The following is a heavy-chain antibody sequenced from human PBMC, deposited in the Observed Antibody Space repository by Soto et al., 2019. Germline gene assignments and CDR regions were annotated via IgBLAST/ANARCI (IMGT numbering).Heavy chain of an antibody. D-gene: IGHD6-13*01. Sequence: GGSLRLSCAASGFTFSTYGMHWVRQAPAKGLEWVAAMSYDGTKEYYVDSGKGRFTISSDNSRNTLFLQLNSLRAEDKAVYYCAKEYGSTWIDHWGQGTLVTVSS. CDR1: GFTFSTYG. CDR3: AKEYGSTWIDH. J-gene: IGHJ4*02. V-gene: IGHV3-30*18. CDR2: MSYDGTKE.